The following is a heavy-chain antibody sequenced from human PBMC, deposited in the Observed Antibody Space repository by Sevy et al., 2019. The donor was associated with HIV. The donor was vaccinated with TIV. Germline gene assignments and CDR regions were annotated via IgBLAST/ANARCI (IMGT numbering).Heavy chain of an antibody. CDR2: ISYDGRNK. D-gene: IGHD3-9*01. J-gene: IGHJ6*02. CDR1: GIIFTTSG. CDR3: AKDFTGYNGMDV. V-gene: IGHV3-30*18. Sequence: GGSLRLSCAVSGIIFTTSGMHWVRQAPGKGLEWVAVISYDGRNKFYGDSVKGRFTISRDNSKDILYLQMNSPRVEDTAVYYCAKDFTGYNGMDVWGQGTMVTVSS.